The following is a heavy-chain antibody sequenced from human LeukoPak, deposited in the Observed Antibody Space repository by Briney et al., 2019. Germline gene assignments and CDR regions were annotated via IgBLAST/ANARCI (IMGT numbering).Heavy chain of an antibody. J-gene: IGHJ4*02. CDR2: ISGSGDST. CDR1: GFTFSTCG. Sequence: PGGSLRLSCAASGFTFSTCGMIWVRQAPGKGLEWVSAISGSGDSTYYADSVKGRFTISRDNSKNTLSLQMNSLRAEDTAVYYCAKASGWLFCFDYWGQGTLVTVSS. V-gene: IGHV3-23*01. D-gene: IGHD6-19*01. CDR3: AKASGWLFCFDY.